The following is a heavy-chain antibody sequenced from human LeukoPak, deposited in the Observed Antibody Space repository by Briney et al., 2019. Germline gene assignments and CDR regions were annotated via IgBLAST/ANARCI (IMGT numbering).Heavy chain of an antibody. CDR3: ARVRYGDYQDALDI. CDR2: IRTHNGDT. J-gene: IGHJ3*02. Sequence: GASVNVSCKTSGYTFSSHGVTWVRQAPGQGLEWMGWIRTHNGDTDYAQNLQGRVTLTTDTSTNMVYMELRSLTSDDTAVYYCARVRYGDYQDALDIWGRGTMVIVS. CDR1: GYTFSSHG. V-gene: IGHV1-18*01. D-gene: IGHD2-21*02.